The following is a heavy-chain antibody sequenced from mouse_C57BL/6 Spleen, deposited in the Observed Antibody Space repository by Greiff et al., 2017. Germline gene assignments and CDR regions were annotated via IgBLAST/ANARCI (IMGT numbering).Heavy chain of an antibody. Sequence: QVQLQQSGAELVRPGASVKLSCKASGYTFTDYYINWVKQRPGQGLAWIARIYPGSGNTYYNEKFKGKATLTAEKSSSTAYMQLSSLTSEDSAVYFCARTGGYDGYFDYWGQGTTLTVSS. D-gene: IGHD2-2*01. J-gene: IGHJ2*01. V-gene: IGHV1-76*01. CDR1: GYTFTDYY. CDR3: ARTGGYDGYFDY. CDR2: IYPGSGNT.